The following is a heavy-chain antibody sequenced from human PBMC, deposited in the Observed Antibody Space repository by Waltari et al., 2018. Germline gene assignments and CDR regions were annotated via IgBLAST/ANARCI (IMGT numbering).Heavy chain of an antibody. CDR2: INTNSGGT. V-gene: IGHV1-2*06. J-gene: IGHJ4*02. Sequence: QVQPVQSGPGVKKPGASVTVSCTASGYTFTGPHIRWVRRAPGQGLEWMGRINTNSGGTNDAQKFQGRGTMTRDTSISTAYMELSRLRSDDTAVYYCARWGVHPTEFGDSTGDYWGQGTLVTVSS. D-gene: IGHD3-10*01. CDR3: ARWGVHPTEFGDSTGDY. CDR1: GYTFTGPH.